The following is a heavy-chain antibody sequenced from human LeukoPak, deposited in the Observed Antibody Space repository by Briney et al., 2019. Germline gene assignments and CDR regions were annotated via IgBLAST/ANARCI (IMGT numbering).Heavy chain of an antibody. CDR1: GFTFSIYA. V-gene: IGHV3-23*01. CDR3: ATQLVGATTDN. J-gene: IGHJ4*02. D-gene: IGHD1-26*01. CDR2: ISGSADST. Sequence: QPGGSLRLSCAASGFTFSIYAMSWVRQAPGKGLEWVSVISGSADSTYYADSVKGRFTISRDNTKNTLFLQMNSLRAEDTAVYYCATQLVGATTDNWGQGTLVTVSS.